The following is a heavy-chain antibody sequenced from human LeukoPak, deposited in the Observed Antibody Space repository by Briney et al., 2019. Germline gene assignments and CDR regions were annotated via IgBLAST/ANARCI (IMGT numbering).Heavy chain of an antibody. J-gene: IGHJ4*02. V-gene: IGHV1-8*03. CDR1: GYTFTSYD. D-gene: IGHD3-22*01. Sequence: GASVKVSCKASGYTFTSYDINWVRQAPGQGLEWMGWMNPNSGSTGYAQKFQGRVTITRNTSISTAYMELSSLRSEDTAVYYCLTLPTYYNDGTGYYSYDYWGQGTLVTVSS. CDR3: LTLPTYYNDGTGYYSYDY. CDR2: MNPNSGST.